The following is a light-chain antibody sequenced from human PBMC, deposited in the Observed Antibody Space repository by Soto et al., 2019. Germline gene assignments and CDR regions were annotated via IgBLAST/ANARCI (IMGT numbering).Light chain of an antibody. V-gene: IGKV1-5*01. J-gene: IGKJ1*01. Sequence: DFQMTQSPSTLSASVGDRVTITCRASQNINNWVAWYQQKPGKAPKFLIYDASTLQRGIPSRFSGSGSGTEFSLPISNFPPDDFGSYYCQHTRTFGQGTKVEIK. CDR2: DAS. CDR3: QHTRT. CDR1: QNINNW.